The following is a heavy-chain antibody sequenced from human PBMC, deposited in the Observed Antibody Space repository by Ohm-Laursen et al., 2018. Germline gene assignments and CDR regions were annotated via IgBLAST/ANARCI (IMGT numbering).Heavy chain of an antibody. CDR2: ISAYNGNT. V-gene: IGHV1-18*01. CDR1: GYTFTSYG. Sequence: SVKVSCKASGYTFTSYGISWVRQAPGQGLEWMGWISAYNGNTNYAQKLQGRVTMTTDTSTSTAYMELRSLRSDDTAVYYCARDWYSSGNDAFDIWGQGTMVTVSS. J-gene: IGHJ3*02. D-gene: IGHD6-19*01. CDR3: ARDWYSSGNDAFDI.